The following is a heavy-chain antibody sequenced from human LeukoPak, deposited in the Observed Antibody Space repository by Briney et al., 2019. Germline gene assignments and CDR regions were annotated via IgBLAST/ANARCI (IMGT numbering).Heavy chain of an antibody. Sequence: PGGSLRLSCAASGFIVSSNYMSWVRQAPGKGLEWVSVIYSGGSTYYADSVKGRFTISRDNSKNTLYLQMNSLGAEDTAVYYCARGSTEGGDYGVSFDYWGQGTLVTVSS. V-gene: IGHV3-53*01. CDR3: ARGSTEGGDYGVSFDY. J-gene: IGHJ4*02. CDR2: IYSGGST. CDR1: GFIVSSNY. D-gene: IGHD4-17*01.